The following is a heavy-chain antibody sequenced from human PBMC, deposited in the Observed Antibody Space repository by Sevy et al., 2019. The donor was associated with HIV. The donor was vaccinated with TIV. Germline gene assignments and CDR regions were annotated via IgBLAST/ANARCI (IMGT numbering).Heavy chain of an antibody. D-gene: IGHD3-22*01. CDR1: GFTFNNYA. V-gene: IGHV3-30-3*01. J-gene: IGHJ4*02. CDR2: ISYDGSNN. CDR3: ARDQNDNSGYYPYFDY. Sequence: GGSLRLPCAASGFTFNNYAMHWVRQAPGKGLEWVAVISYDGSNNNYADSVKGRFTISRDNSKNTLYLQMNSLRAEDTAVYYCARDQNDNSGYYPYFDYWGQGTLVTVSS.